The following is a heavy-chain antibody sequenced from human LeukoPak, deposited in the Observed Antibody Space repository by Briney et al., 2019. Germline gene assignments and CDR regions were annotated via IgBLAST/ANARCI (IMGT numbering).Heavy chain of an antibody. J-gene: IGHJ4*02. D-gene: IGHD3-10*01. Sequence: GGSLRLSCAASGFTFSSYGMHWVRQAPGKGLEWVAVICYDGSNKYYADSVKGRFTISRDNSKNTLYLQMNSLRAEDTAVYYCARDSGYYYGSGSYYTRYFDYWGQGTLVTVSS. CDR3: ARDSGYYYGSGSYYTRYFDY. V-gene: IGHV3-33*01. CDR2: ICYDGSNK. CDR1: GFTFSSYG.